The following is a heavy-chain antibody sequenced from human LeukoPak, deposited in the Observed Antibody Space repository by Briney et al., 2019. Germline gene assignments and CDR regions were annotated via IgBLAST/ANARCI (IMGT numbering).Heavy chain of an antibody. V-gene: IGHV3-48*03. Sequence: SGGSLRLSCAASGFTFSSDEMNWVRQAPGKGLEWVSYISSSGTNIYYADSVKGRFTISRDNAKKSLYLQMNSLRAEDTAVYFCARLRRGFGELLIDYWGQGTLVTVSS. D-gene: IGHD3-10*01. CDR1: GFTFSSDE. CDR3: ARLRRGFGELLIDY. J-gene: IGHJ4*02. CDR2: ISSSGTNI.